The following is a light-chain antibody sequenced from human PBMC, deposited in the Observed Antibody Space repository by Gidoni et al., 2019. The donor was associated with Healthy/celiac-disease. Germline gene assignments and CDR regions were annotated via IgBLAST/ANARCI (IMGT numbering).Light chain of an antibody. CDR1: QSVSRSY. CDR2: GAS. J-gene: IGKJ4*01. Sequence: EIVLTQSPGTLSLSPGERATLSCRASQSVSRSYLAWYQQKPGQAPRLLSYGASSRATGIPDRFSGSGSGTDFTLTISRLEPEDFAVYYCQQYGSSLFTFXGXTKVEIK. CDR3: QQYGSSLFT. V-gene: IGKV3-20*01.